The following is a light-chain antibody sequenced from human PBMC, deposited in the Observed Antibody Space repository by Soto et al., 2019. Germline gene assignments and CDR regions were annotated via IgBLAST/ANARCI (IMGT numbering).Light chain of an antibody. CDR2: AAS. CDR3: QQSYSIPWT. V-gene: IGKV1-39*01. CDR1: QSSSSY. J-gene: IGKJ1*01. Sequence: DIQMTQSPSSLSASVGDRVTLTCRASQSSSSYLNWCQQRPGKAPKVLMYAASSLQSGGPSMFSGSGSGTDFTLTISSLQPEDFATYYCQQSYSIPWTFGQGTKVEIK.